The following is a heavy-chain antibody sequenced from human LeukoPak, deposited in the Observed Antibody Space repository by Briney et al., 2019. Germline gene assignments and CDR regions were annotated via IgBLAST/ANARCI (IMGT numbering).Heavy chain of an antibody. CDR3: ARALPPYGGNSNWFDP. Sequence: SETLSLTCAVYGGSFSGYYWSWIRQPPGKGLEWIGEINHSGSTNYNPSLKSRVTISVDTSKNHFSLKLSSVTAADTAVYYCARALPPYGGNSNWFDPWGQGTLVTVSS. J-gene: IGHJ5*02. V-gene: IGHV4-34*01. CDR2: INHSGST. D-gene: IGHD4-23*01. CDR1: GGSFSGYY.